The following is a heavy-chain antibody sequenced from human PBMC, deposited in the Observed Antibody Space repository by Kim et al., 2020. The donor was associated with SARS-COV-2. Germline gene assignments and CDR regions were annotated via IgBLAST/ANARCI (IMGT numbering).Heavy chain of an antibody. V-gene: IGHV1-18*01. J-gene: IGHJ4*02. D-gene: IGHD6-19*01. Sequence: AQKLQGRVTMTTDTSTSTAYMELRSLRSDDTAVYYCARETGIAVATEFDYWGQGTLVTVSS. CDR3: ARETGIAVATEFDY.